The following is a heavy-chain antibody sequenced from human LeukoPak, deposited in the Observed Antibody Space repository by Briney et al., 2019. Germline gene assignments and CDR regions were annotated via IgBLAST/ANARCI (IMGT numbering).Heavy chain of an antibody. V-gene: IGHV3-66*01. D-gene: IGHD2-21*02. CDR2: IYSNT. CDR1: GFTFSSYW. J-gene: IGHJ3*02. Sequence: PGGSLRLSCAASGFTFSSYWMHWVRQAPGKGLEWVSSIYSNTYYVDSVKGRFTISRDNSENTLYLQMDSLRVEDAAVYYCARRGDGGRAFDIWGQGTMVTVSS. CDR3: ARRGDGGRAFDI.